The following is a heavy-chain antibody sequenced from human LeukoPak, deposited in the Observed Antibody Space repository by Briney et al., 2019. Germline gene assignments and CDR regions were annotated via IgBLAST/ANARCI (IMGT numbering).Heavy chain of an antibody. V-gene: IGHV4-59*08. J-gene: IGHJ3*01. CDR1: GGSISSYY. CDR2: IYYSGST. D-gene: IGHD4-23*01. CDR3: ARPSLDYGGIDAFDF. Sequence: LETLSLTCTVSGGSISSYYWSWIRQPPGKGLEWIGFIYYSGSTNYNPSLRSRVTISVDTSKNQFSLKLSSVTAADTAVYYCARPSLDYGGIDAFDFWGQGTLVTVSS.